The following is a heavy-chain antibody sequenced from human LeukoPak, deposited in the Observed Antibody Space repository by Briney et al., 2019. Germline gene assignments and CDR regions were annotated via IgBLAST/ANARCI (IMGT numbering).Heavy chain of an antibody. Sequence: SETLSLTCTVSGGSISSSSYYWGWIRQPPGKGLEWIGSIYYSGSTYYNPSLKSRVTISVDTSKNQFSLKLSSVTAADTAVYYCASSARRYYDSSGPFDYWGQGTLVTVSS. CDR1: GGSISSSSYY. CDR3: ASSARRYYDSSGPFDY. D-gene: IGHD3-22*01. CDR2: IYYSGST. J-gene: IGHJ4*02. V-gene: IGHV4-39*01.